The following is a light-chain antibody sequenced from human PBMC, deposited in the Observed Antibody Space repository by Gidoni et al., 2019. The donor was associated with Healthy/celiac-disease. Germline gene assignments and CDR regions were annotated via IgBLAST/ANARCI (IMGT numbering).Light chain of an antibody. J-gene: IGLJ2*01. V-gene: IGLV3-25*02. CDR2: KDS. CDR3: QSADSSGTYVV. Sequence: SYELTQPPSVSVSPGQTARITCSGDAFPKQYAYWYQQKPGQAPVLVIYKDSERPSGIPERFSGSSSGTTVTLTIIGVQAEDEADYYCQSADSSGTYVVFGGGTKLTVL. CDR1: AFPKQY.